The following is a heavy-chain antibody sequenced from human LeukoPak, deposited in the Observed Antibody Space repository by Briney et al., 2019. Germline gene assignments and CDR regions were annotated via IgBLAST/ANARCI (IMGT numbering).Heavy chain of an antibody. CDR1: GGSFSGYY. D-gene: IGHD2-2*01. Sequence: ASETLSLTCAVYGGSFSGYYWSWIRQPPGKGLEWIGEINHSGSTNYNPSLESRVTISVDTSKNQFSLKLSSVTAADTAVYYCARGDTSWDYWGQGTLVTVSS. J-gene: IGHJ4*02. CDR3: ARGDTSWDY. CDR2: INHSGST. V-gene: IGHV4-34*01.